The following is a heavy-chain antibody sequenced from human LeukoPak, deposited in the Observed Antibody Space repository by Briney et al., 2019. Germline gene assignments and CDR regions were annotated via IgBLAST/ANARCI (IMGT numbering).Heavy chain of an antibody. Sequence: SETLSLTCTVSGGSISSSSYYWGWIRQPPGKGLEWIGSIYYSGSTYYNPSLKSRVTISVDTSKNQFSLKLSSVTAADTAVYYCARHFGSEYGDYLYYFDYWGQGTLVTVSS. CDR3: ARHFGSEYGDYLYYFDY. J-gene: IGHJ4*02. CDR2: IYYSGST. D-gene: IGHD4-17*01. CDR1: GGSISSSSYY. V-gene: IGHV4-39*01.